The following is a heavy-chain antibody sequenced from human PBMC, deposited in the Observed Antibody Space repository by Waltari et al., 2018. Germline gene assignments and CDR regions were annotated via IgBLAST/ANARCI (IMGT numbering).Heavy chain of an antibody. V-gene: IGHV3-30*02. CDR3: AKGSGSYEGFDP. D-gene: IGHD1-26*01. CDR1: GFPFSSFG. J-gene: IGHJ5*02. Sequence: QLVESGGGVVQPGGSLRLSFAASGFPFSSFGMHWVRQAPGKGLEWVTFIRYDGSNKYYADSVKGRFIISRDNSKNTVYLQMNSLRPEDAAVYYCAKGSGSYEGFDPWGQGTLVTVSS. CDR2: IRYDGSNK.